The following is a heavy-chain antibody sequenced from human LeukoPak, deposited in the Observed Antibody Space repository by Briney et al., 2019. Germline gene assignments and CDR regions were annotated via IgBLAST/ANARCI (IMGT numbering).Heavy chain of an antibody. Sequence: GGSLRLSCAASGFTFSSYAMSWVRQAPGKGLEWVSAISGSGGSTYYADSVKGRFTISRDNSKNTLYLQMNSLRAEDTAVYYCAKSSLRTTYYDFWSGYYHSSFDYWGQGTLVTVSS. J-gene: IGHJ4*02. CDR2: ISGSGGST. CDR3: AKSSLRTTYYDFWSGYYHSSFDY. D-gene: IGHD3-3*01. CDR1: GFTFSSYA. V-gene: IGHV3-23*01.